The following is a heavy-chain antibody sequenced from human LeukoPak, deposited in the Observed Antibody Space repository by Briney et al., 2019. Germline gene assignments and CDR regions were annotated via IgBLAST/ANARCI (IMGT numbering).Heavy chain of an antibody. J-gene: IGHJ3*02. CDR1: GFTFSSYW. D-gene: IGHD3-10*01. CDR2: IKQDGSEK. Sequence: EGSLRLSCAASGFTFSSYWMSWVRQAPGKGLEWVANIKQDGSEKYYVDSVKGRFTISRDNAKNSLYLQMNSLRAEDTAVYYCARVLRQKNMVLPAFDIWGQGTMVTVSS. V-gene: IGHV3-7*01. CDR3: ARVLRQKNMVLPAFDI.